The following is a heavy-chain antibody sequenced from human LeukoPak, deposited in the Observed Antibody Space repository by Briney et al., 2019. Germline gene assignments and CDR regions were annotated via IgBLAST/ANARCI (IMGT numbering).Heavy chain of an antibody. J-gene: IGHJ3*02. V-gene: IGHV3-21*01. CDR2: ISSSSSYI. CDR3: ARVFHVLRYFDWLGRGHDFDI. CDR1: GFTFSSYS. Sequence: PGGSLRLSCAASGFTFSSYSMNWVRQAPGKGLEWVSSISSSSSYIYYADSVKGRFTISRDNAKNSLYLQMNSLRAEDTAVYYCARVFHVLRYFDWLGRGHDFDIWGQGTMVTVSS. D-gene: IGHD3-9*01.